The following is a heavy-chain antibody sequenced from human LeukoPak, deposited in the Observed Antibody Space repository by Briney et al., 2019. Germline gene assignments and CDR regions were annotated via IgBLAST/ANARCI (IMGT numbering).Heavy chain of an antibody. Sequence: GGSLRLSCAASGFTFSSYSMNWVRQAPGKGLEWVSSISSSSSYIYYADSVKGRFTISRDNAKNSLYLQMNSLRAEDTAVYYCARVRASEYYYYGMDVWGQGTTVTVSS. CDR1: GFTFSSYS. CDR2: ISSSSSYI. CDR3: ARVRASEYYYYGMDV. D-gene: IGHD1-26*01. V-gene: IGHV3-21*01. J-gene: IGHJ6*02.